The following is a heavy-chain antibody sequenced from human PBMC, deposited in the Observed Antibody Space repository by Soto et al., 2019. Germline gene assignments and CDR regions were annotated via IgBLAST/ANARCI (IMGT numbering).Heavy chain of an antibody. J-gene: IGHJ4*02. Sequence: QVQLQESGPGLVKPSETLSLTCTVSGGSISSYYWSWIRQPPGKGLEWIGYIYYSGSTNYNPSLTRRATISVVTAKHQFSLKLSSVTAADTAVFCCARRYSSGFDFWGQGTLVTVSS. V-gene: IGHV4-59*08. CDR1: GGSISSYY. CDR2: IYYSGST. D-gene: IGHD6-19*01. CDR3: ARRYSSGFDF.